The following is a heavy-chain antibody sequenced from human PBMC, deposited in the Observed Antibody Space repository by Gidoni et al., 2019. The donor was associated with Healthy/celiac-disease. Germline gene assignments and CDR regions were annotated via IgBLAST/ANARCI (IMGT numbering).Heavy chain of an antibody. CDR2: ISSSGSYI. CDR1: GFTFSSYS. Sequence: EVQLVESGGGLVKPGGSLRLSCAASGFTFSSYSMNWVRQAPGKGLEWVSSISSSGSYIYYADAVKGRFTISRDNAKNSRYLQMNSLRAEDTAVYYCARAHFWSDYYYYMDVWGKGTTVTVSS. V-gene: IGHV3-21*01. D-gene: IGHD3-3*02. CDR3: ARAHFWSDYYYYMDV. J-gene: IGHJ6*03.